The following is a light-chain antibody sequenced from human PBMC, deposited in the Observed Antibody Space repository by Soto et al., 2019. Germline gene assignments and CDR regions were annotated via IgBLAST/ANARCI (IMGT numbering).Light chain of an antibody. V-gene: IGKV1-9*01. CDR3: QHYNDYSYT. CDR1: QAISRY. Sequence: IQLTQSPSSLSAYAGDRVTITCRASQAISRYLAWYQQKPGNAPNLLIYAASTLRSGVSSRFSGSASGTDFTLTISSLQPDDSATYYCQHYNDYSYTFGPGTNLEIK. CDR2: AAS. J-gene: IGKJ2*01.